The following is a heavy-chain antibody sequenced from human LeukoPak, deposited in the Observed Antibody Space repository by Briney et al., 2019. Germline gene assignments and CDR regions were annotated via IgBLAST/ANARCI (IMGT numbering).Heavy chain of an antibody. V-gene: IGHV3-23*01. Sequence: GGSLRLSCEASGFTFSNYGMHWVRQAPGKGLESISRISTTGDRTYYAGSVKGRFAISRDNSKNTLYLQMNSLRAEDTAVYYCAKILERELQYYYYGMDVWGQGTSVTVSS. CDR3: AKILERELQYYYYGMDV. D-gene: IGHD5-24*01. J-gene: IGHJ6*02. CDR2: ISTTGDRT. CDR1: GFTFSNYG.